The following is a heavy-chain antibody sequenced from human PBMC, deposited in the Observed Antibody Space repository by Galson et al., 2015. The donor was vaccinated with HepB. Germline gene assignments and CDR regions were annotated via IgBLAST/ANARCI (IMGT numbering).Heavy chain of an antibody. CDR3: ARDIGAGRHGGGG. CDR1: GYTFTGYY. D-gene: IGHD6-25*01. CDR2: INPNGGGT. V-gene: IGHV1-2*02. J-gene: IGHJ4*02. Sequence: SCKASGYTFTGYYMHWVRQAPGQGLEWMGWINPNGGGTNYAQKFQGRVTMTRDTSISTAYMELSRLRSDDTAVYYCARDIGAGRHGGGGWGQGTLVTVSS.